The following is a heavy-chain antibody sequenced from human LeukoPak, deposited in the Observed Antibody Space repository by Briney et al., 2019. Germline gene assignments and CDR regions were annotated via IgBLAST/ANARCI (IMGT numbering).Heavy chain of an antibody. CDR1: GLTFSSYA. Sequence: GGSLILSCAASGLTFSSYAMQWGRQAPGKGLEWVAVISYDGSNKYYADSVKGRFTISSDNSKNTLYLQMNSLRAEDTAVYYCVCLVVPAAMVLLDWGQGTLVTVSS. V-gene: IGHV3-30-3*01. CDR2: ISYDGSNK. D-gene: IGHD2-2*01. J-gene: IGHJ4*02. CDR3: VCLVVPAAMVLLD.